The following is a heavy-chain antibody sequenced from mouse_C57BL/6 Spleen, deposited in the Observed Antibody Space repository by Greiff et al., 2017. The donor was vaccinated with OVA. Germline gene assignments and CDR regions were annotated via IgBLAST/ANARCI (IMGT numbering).Heavy chain of an antibody. J-gene: IGHJ2*01. V-gene: IGHV1-52*01. Sequence: QVQLQQPGAELVRPGSSVKLSCKASGYTFTSYWMHWVKQRPIQGLEWIGNIDPSDSETHYNQKFKDKATLTVDKSSSTAYMQLSSLTSEDSAVYYCARHYDGYLDYWGQGTTLTVSS. CDR1: GYTFTSYW. CDR2: IDPSDSET. D-gene: IGHD2-3*01. CDR3: ARHYDGYLDY.